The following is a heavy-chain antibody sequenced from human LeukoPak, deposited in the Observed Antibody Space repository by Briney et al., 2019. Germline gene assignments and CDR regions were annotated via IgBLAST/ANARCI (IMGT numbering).Heavy chain of an antibody. CDR3: ARVSGYSYGLSALDI. D-gene: IGHD5-18*01. CDR2: ISSSGGTI. J-gene: IGHJ3*02. CDR1: GFTFSSYE. Sequence: GGSLRLSCAASGFTFSSYEMNWVRQAPGKGLEWVSYISSSGGTIYYADSVKGRFTISRDNAKNSLYLQMNSLRAEDTAVYYCARVSGYSYGLSALDIWGQGTMVTVSS. V-gene: IGHV3-48*03.